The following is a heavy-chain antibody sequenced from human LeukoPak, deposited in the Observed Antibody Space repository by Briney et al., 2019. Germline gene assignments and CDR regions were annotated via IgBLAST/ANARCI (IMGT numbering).Heavy chain of an antibody. CDR2: IKTDGSST. V-gene: IGHV3-74*01. J-gene: IGHJ3*02. CDR1: GFTFSNYW. D-gene: IGHD5-24*01. Sequence: GGSLRLSCAASGFTFSNYWMHWVRQAPGKGLVWVSRIKTDGSSTNYADSVKGRFTISRDNSKNTLYLQMNSLRAEDTAVYYCARGGRDGYNGDAFDIWGQGTMVTVSS. CDR3: ARGGRDGYNGDAFDI.